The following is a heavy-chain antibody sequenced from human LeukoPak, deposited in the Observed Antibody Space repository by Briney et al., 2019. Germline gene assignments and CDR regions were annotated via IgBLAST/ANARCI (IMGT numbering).Heavy chain of an antibody. CDR2: ISSSSSTM. Sequence: GRSLRLSCAASGFTFSSYSMNWVRQAPGKGLEWVSYISSSSSTMYCADSVKGRFTISRDNANNSLYLQMNSLRAEDTAVYYCARAIYSSSFPDDYWGQGTLVTASS. V-gene: IGHV3-48*01. CDR1: GFTFSSYS. J-gene: IGHJ4*02. D-gene: IGHD6-13*01. CDR3: ARAIYSSSFPDDY.